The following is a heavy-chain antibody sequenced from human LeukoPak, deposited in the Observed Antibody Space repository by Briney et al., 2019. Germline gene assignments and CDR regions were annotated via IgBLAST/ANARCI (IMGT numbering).Heavy chain of an antibody. CDR2: ISSSSSYI. CDR1: GFTFSSYS. J-gene: IGHJ4*02. Sequence: PGGSLRLSCAASGFTFSSYSMNWVRQAPGKRLEWVSSISSSSSYIYYADSVKGRFTISRDNAKNSLYLQMNSLRAEDTAVYYCARSLYSSSWYYFDYWGQGTLVTVSS. D-gene: IGHD6-13*01. V-gene: IGHV3-21*01. CDR3: ARSLYSSSWYYFDY.